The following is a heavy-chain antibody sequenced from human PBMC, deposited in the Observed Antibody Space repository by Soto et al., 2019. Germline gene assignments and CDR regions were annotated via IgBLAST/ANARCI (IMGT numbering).Heavy chain of an antibody. Sequence: QVQLQESGPGLVKPSGTLSLTCAVSGGSISSSNWWSWVRQPPGKGLEWIGEVYQSGTTNYNPSRKRRVFISLVRSNTLFSLQLSSGTAADTAVYYCARWDFDWYFDLWGRGTLVTVSS. J-gene: IGHJ2*01. CDR3: ARWDFDWYFDL. V-gene: IGHV4-4*02. CDR1: GGSISSSNW. D-gene: IGHD1-26*01. CDR2: VYQSGTT.